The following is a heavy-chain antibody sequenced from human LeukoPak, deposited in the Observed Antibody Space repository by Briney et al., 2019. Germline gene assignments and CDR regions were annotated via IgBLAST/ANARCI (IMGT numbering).Heavy chain of an antibody. J-gene: IGHJ4*02. V-gene: IGHV3-20*01. CDR1: GFTFDDYG. CDR2: INWNGGST. CDR3: ARGTLKAAATDFDY. Sequence: GGSLRLSCAASGFTFDDYGMSWVRQAPGKGLEWVSGINWNGGSTGYAGSVKGRFTISRDNAKNSLYLQMNSLRAEDTALYHCARGTLKAAATDFDYWGQGTLVTVSS. D-gene: IGHD6-13*01.